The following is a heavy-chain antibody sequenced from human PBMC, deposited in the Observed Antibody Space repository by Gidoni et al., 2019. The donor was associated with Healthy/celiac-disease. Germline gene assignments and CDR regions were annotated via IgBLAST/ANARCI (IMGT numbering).Heavy chain of an antibody. D-gene: IGHD4-17*01. Sequence: QVQLQESGPGLVKPSETLSLTCTVSGGSISSYYWSWIRQPPGKGLEWIGYIYYSGSTNYNPSLKSRVTISVDTSKNQFSLKLSSVTAADTAVYYCARSRYGDYFDYWGQGTLVTVSS. CDR1: GGSISSYY. CDR2: IYYSGST. J-gene: IGHJ4*02. CDR3: ARSRYGDYFDY. V-gene: IGHV4-59*01.